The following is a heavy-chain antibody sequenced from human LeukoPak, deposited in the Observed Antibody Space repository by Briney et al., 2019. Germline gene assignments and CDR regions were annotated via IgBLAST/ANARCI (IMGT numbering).Heavy chain of an antibody. CDR2: ISSSSSTI. J-gene: IGHJ4*02. Sequence: GGSLRLSCVVSGFTFSTYSMNWVRQAPGKGLEWVSYISSSSSTIYYAGSVKGRFTISRDNAKKSLYLQMNSLSADDTAVYYCAGGASEYSSSGDFAYWGQGTLVTVSS. D-gene: IGHD6-6*01. CDR1: GFTFSTYS. CDR3: AGGASEYSSSGDFAY. V-gene: IGHV3-48*01.